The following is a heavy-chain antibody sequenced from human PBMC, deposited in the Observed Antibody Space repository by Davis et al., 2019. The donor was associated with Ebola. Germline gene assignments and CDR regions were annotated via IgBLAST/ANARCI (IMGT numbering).Heavy chain of an antibody. CDR3: ARWPPTGDFDY. CDR2: MNTYTENP. D-gene: IGHD7-27*01. J-gene: IGHJ4*02. Sequence: ASVKVSCKASGYTITEYAMSWVRQAPGQGLEWMGWMNTYTENPTYAQGFTGRFVFSVDTSVSTAYLQISSLKGEDTAVYYCARWPPTGDFDYWGQGTLVTVSS. CDR1: GYTITEYA. V-gene: IGHV7-4-1*02.